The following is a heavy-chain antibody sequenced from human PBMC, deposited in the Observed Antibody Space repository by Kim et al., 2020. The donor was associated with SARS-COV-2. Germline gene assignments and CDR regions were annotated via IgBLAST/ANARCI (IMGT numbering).Heavy chain of an antibody. CDR3: ARDGSSCDGDWFDP. CDR1: GFTFSSYW. CDR2: IKQDGSEK. D-gene: IGHD6-13*01. J-gene: IGHJ5*02. Sequence: GGSLRLSCAASGFTFSSYWMSWVRQAPGKGLEWVANIKQDGSEKYYVDSVKGRFTISRDNAKNSLYLQMNSLRAEDTAVYYCARDGSSCDGDWFDPWGQGTLVSVSS. V-gene: IGHV3-7*01.